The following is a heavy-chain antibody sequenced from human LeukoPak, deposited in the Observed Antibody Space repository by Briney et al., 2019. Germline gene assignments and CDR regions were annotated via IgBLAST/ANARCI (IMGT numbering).Heavy chain of an antibody. CDR3: ARSSGSCGDNWFDP. D-gene: IGHD1-26*01. V-gene: IGHV3-30-3*01. Sequence: PGGSLRLSCAASGFTFSSYAMHWVRQAPGKGLEWVAVISYDGSNKYYADSVKGRFTISRDNSKNTLYLQMNSLRAEDTAVYYCARSSGSCGDNWFDPWGQGTLVTVSS. CDR1: GFTFSSYA. J-gene: IGHJ5*02. CDR2: ISYDGSNK.